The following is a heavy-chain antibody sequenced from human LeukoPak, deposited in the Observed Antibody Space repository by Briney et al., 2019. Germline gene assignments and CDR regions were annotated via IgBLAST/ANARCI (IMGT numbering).Heavy chain of an antibody. CDR3: AKDAQRGFDYCNSLEY. CDR2: IWSDKSNK. V-gene: IGHV3-33*06. D-gene: IGHD4-11*01. Sequence: PGGSLRLSCAASGFIFNHHAMHWVRQAPGNGLECVAVIWSDKSNKFYADSVRGRFTISRDDSRKTVYLQMDTMTVEDTAVYYCAKDAQRGFDYCNSLEYWGQGALVTVAS. J-gene: IGHJ4*02. CDR1: GFIFNHHA.